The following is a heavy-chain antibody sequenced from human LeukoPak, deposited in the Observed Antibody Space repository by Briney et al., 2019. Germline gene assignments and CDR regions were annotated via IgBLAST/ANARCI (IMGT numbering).Heavy chain of an antibody. J-gene: IGHJ5*02. D-gene: IGHD6-13*01. Sequence: PGGSLRLSCAASGFTFSSYSMNWVRQAPGKGLEWVSYITRSSSTRYYADSVKGRFTISRDNAKKSLYLQMNSLRAEDTAVYYCARDRIAAAGWFDPWGQGTLVTVSS. CDR1: GFTFSSYS. CDR3: ARDRIAAAGWFDP. V-gene: IGHV3-48*01. CDR2: ITRSSSTR.